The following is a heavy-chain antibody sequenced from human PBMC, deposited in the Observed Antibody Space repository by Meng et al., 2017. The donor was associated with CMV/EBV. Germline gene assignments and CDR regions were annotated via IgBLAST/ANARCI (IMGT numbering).Heavy chain of an antibody. CDR3: TRDFEVGATEDY. D-gene: IGHD1-26*01. J-gene: IGHJ4*02. CDR1: GFTFGDYA. Sequence: GESLKISCTASGFTFGDYAMSWVRQAPGKGLEWVGFIGSKAYGGTTEYAESVKGRFTISRDDSESIAYLQMHSLKTEDTAVYSCTRDFEVGATEDYWGQGTLVTVSS. V-gene: IGHV3-49*04. CDR2: IGSKAYGGTT.